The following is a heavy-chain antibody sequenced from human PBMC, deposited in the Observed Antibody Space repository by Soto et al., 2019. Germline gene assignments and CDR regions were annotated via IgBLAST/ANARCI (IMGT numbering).Heavy chain of an antibody. J-gene: IGHJ6*02. V-gene: IGHV3-74*01. CDR2: INSDGSII. Sequence: GSLRLSCAASGFTLSGYWMYWVRQAPGKGLVWVSRINSDGSIIDYADSVKGRITISRDNARNTVFLQMNSLRVEDTAVYYCARRGTGHGMDVWGQGTTVTVSS. CDR1: GFTLSGYW. CDR3: ARRGTGHGMDV.